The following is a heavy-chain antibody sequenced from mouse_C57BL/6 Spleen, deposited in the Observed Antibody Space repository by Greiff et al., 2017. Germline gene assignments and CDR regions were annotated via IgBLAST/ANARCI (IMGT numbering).Heavy chain of an antibody. CDR3: ARRGTTVVEGYAMDY. CDR2: ISSGGSYT. Sequence: EVKLVESGGDLVKPGGSLKLSCAASGFTFSSYGMSWVRQTPDKRLEWVATISSGGSYTYYPDSVKGRFTISRDNAKNTLYLQMSSLKSEDTAMYYCARRGTTVVEGYAMDYWGQGTSVTVSS. V-gene: IGHV5-6*02. J-gene: IGHJ4*01. CDR1: GFTFSSYG. D-gene: IGHD1-1*01.